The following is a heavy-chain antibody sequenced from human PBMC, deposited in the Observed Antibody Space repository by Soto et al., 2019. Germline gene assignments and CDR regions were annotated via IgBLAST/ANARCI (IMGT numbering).Heavy chain of an antibody. V-gene: IGHV1-18*01. CDR2: ISSYNGDT. D-gene: IGHD5-12*01. CDR1: GYTFTRSG. Sequence: ASVKVSCKASGYTFTRSGISWVRQAPGQGPEWMGWISSYNGDTNYAQTFQGRVTMTTDTSTSTAYMELRSLRSDDTAVYYCAGEGVAPYYYYGMDVWGQGTPVNISS. CDR3: AGEGVAPYYYYGMDV. J-gene: IGHJ6*02.